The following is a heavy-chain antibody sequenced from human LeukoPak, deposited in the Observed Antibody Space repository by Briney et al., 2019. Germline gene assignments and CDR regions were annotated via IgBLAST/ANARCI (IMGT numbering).Heavy chain of an antibody. V-gene: IGHV3-23*01. D-gene: IGHD3-10*01. CDR3: AKDWWFGESRGDY. Sequence: PGGSLRLSCAASGFTFSSYAMNWVRQAPGKGLEWVSAISGSGGSTYYYADSVKGRFTISRDNSKNTLYLQMNSLRVEDTAVYYCAKDWWFGESRGDYWGQGTLVTVSS. J-gene: IGHJ4*02. CDR1: GFTFSSYA. CDR2: ISGSGGST.